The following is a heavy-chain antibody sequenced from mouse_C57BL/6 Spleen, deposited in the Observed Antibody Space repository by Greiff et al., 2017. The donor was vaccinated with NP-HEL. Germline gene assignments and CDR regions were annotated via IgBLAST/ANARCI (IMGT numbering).Heavy chain of an antibody. CDR3: ARKGANFLDY. Sequence: VQLQQSGAELVMPGASVKLSCKASGYTFTSYWMHWVKQRPGQGLEWIGEIDPSDSYTNYNQKFKGKSTLTVDKSSSTAYMQLSSLTSEDSAVYYCARKGANFLDYWGQGTSVTVSS. CDR1: GYTFTSYW. D-gene: IGHD3-1*01. CDR2: IDPSDSYT. J-gene: IGHJ4*01. V-gene: IGHV1-69*01.